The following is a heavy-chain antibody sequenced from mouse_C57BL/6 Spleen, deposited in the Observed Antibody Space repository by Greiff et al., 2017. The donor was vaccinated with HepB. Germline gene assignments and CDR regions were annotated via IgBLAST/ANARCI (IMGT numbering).Heavy chain of an antibody. J-gene: IGHJ4*01. Sequence: EVKLMESGPGLVKPSQSLSLTCSVTGYSITSGYYWNWIRQFPGNKLEWMGYISYDGSNNYNPSLKNRISITRDTSKNQFFLKLNSVTTEDTATYYCARGGLRRERSAMDYWGQGTSVTVSS. V-gene: IGHV3-6*01. CDR2: ISYDGSN. D-gene: IGHD2-4*01. CDR1: GYSITSGYY. CDR3: ARGGLRRERSAMDY.